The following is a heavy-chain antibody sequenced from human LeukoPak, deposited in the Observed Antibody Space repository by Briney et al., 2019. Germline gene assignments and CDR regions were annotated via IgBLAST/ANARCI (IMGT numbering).Heavy chain of an antibody. CDR3: ATFTPLRAFDF. V-gene: IGHV3-66*01. Sequence: GGSLRLSCAASEFTVSSNNMNWVRQAPGKGLEWVSFIYSGGSTYYADSVRGRFTISRDSSKNTLYLQMNSLRAEDTAVYFCATFTPLRAFDFWGQGTLVTVSS. CDR1: EFTVSSNN. D-gene: IGHD3-16*01. J-gene: IGHJ4*02. CDR2: IYSGGST.